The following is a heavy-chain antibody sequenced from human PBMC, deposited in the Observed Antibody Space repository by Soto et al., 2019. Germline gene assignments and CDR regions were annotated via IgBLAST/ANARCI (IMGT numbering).Heavy chain of an antibody. CDR2: IWYDGSNK. D-gene: IGHD1-26*01. CDR3: ASSSQGARIEIDY. J-gene: IGHJ4*02. CDR1: GFTFSSYG. V-gene: IGHV3-33*01. Sequence: QVQLVESGGGVVQPGRSLRLSCAASGFTFSSYGMHWVRQAPGKGLEWVAVIWYDGSNKYYADSVKGRFTISRDNSKNTLYLQMNSLRAEDTAVYYCASSSQGARIEIDYWGQGTLVTVSS.